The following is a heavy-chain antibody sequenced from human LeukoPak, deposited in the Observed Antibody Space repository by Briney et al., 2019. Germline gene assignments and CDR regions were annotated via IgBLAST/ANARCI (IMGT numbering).Heavy chain of an antibody. CDR2: IKQDGSEK. CDR1: GFTFSSYW. Sequence: GGSLRLSCAASGFTFSSYWMSWVRQAPGKGLEWVANIKQDGSEKYYVDSVKGRFTISRDNAKNSLYLQMNSLRAEDTAVYYCARDPRDGYNYYGMDVWGQGTTVTVSS. V-gene: IGHV3-7*01. D-gene: IGHD5-24*01. CDR3: ARDPRDGYNYYGMDV. J-gene: IGHJ6*02.